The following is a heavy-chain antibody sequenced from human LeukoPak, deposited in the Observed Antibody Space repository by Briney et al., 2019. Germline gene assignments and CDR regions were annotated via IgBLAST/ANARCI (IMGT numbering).Heavy chain of an antibody. J-gene: IGHJ6*02. Sequence: SETLSLTCAVYGGSFSGYYWSWIRQPPGKGLGWIGEINHSGSTNYNPSLKSRVTISVDTSKNQFSLKLSSVTAADTAVYYCARGSSGWYTFHYYYGMDVWGQGTTVTVSS. CDR3: ARGSSGWYTFHYYYGMDV. CDR1: GGSFSGYY. CDR2: INHSGST. V-gene: IGHV4-34*01. D-gene: IGHD6-19*01.